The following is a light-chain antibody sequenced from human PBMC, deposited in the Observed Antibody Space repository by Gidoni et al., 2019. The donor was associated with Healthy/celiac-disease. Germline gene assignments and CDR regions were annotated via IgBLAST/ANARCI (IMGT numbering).Light chain of an antibody. CDR3: QQSYSTPAA. J-gene: IGKJ3*01. Sequence: DIQMTQSPSSLSASVGYRVTITCRASQSISSYLNWYQQKPGKAPKLLIYAASSLQSGVPSRFSGSGSGTDFTLTISSLQPEDFATYYCQQSYSTPAAFGPGTKVDIK. CDR2: AAS. V-gene: IGKV1-39*01. CDR1: QSISSY.